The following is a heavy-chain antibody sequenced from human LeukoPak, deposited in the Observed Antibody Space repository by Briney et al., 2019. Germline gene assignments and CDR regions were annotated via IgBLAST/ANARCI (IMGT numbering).Heavy chain of an antibody. D-gene: IGHD2-2*01. V-gene: IGHV3-53*01. CDR2: IYSGGST. Sequence: GGSLRLSCAASGFTVSSNYMSWVRQAPGRGLEWVSVIYSGGSTYYADSVKGRFTISRDNSKNTLYLQMNSLRAEDTAVYYCATYSSSNGREFQYWGQGTLVTVSS. CDR1: GFTVSSNY. J-gene: IGHJ1*01. CDR3: ATYSSSNGREFQY.